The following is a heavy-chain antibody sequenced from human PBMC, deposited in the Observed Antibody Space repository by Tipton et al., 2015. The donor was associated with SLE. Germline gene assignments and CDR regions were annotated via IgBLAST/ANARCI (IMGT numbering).Heavy chain of an antibody. V-gene: IGHV4-39*07. D-gene: IGHD3-3*01. CDR2: IFFNGNT. J-gene: IGHJ4*02. CDR3: ARGHPSFMEGGSFLDD. Sequence: LRLSCIVSGDSVRTSRYYWGWIRQPPGQGLEWIGNIFFNGNTYYNPSLRSRATISIDLSKNQFSPKLTSVTAADTAVYYCARGHPSFMEGGSFLDDWGQGTLVTVSS. CDR1: GDSVRTSRYY.